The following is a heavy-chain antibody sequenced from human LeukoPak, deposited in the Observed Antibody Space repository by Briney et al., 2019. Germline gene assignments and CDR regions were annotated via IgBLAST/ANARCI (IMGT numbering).Heavy chain of an antibody. CDR3: ARDNDSRDPPHFDY. Sequence: ASVKVSCKASGYTFTSYGITWVRQAPGQGLEWMGWISSYNGNTNYAQRLQGRVTMTTDTSTSTAYMEFRSLRSDDTAVYYCARDNDSRDPPHFDYWGQGTLVTVSS. CDR2: ISSYNGNT. D-gene: IGHD3-16*01. J-gene: IGHJ4*02. CDR1: GYTFTSYG. V-gene: IGHV1-18*01.